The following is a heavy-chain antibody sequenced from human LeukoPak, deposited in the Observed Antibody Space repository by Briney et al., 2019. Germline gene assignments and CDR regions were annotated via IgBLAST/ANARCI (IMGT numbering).Heavy chain of an antibody. CDR3: AELGITMIGGV. J-gene: IGHJ6*04. D-gene: IGHD3-10*02. V-gene: IGHV3-48*03. Sequence: PGGSLRLSCAASGFTFSSYEMNWVRQAPGKGLEWVSYISSSGSTIYYADAVKGRFTISRDNAKNSLYLQMNSLRAEDTAVYYCAELGITMIGGVWGKGATVTISS. CDR2: ISSSGSTI. CDR1: GFTFSSYE.